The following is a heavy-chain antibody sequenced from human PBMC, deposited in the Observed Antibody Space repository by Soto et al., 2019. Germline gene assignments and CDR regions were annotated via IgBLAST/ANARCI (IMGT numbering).Heavy chain of an antibody. V-gene: IGHV2-5*02. CDR1: GFSFTADGVG. J-gene: IGHJ3*01. Sequence: QITLKESGPTLVKPTQTLTLTCIFSGFSFTADGVGVGWIRQPPGKALEWLALIYWDDGTRYRASLKSRLTITKDSSKTHVVLTMTNMDPVDTATYYCAHAFGGTSWPNDAFDVWGQGTVVTVSS. D-gene: IGHD3-16*01. CDR3: AHAFGGTSWPNDAFDV. CDR2: IYWDDGT.